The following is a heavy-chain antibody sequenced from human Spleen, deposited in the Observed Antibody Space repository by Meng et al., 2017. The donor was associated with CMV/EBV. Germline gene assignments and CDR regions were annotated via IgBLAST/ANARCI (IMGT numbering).Heavy chain of an antibody. CDR1: GFIFRSYG. CDR3: AKDAIPVASSFPYNFDS. J-gene: IGHJ4*02. V-gene: IGHV3-30*02. Sequence: GESLKISCVASGFIFRSYGLHWVRQAPGKGLAWVAFTQYDGDTKYYAESVRGRFTISRDNSKNTLYLQMSSLRAADAAVYYCAKDAIPVASSFPYNFDSWGQGTLVTVSS. D-gene: IGHD6-6*01. CDR2: TQYDGDTK.